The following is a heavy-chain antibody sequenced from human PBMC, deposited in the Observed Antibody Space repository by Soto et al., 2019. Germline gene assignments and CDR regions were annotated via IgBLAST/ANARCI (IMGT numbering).Heavy chain of an antibody. V-gene: IGHV4-30-2*01. D-gene: IGHD2-2*01. CDR2: LYHDGTT. CDR1: GTSISSGGYS. J-gene: IGHJ4*02. Sequence: QLQLQESGSGLVKPSQTLSLTCAVSGTSISSGGYSWSWIRQPPGRGLEWIGYLYHDGTTFYNPSLLSRVTRSVDRSKNQFSLKLISVTAADTAVYYCAASRYCSSTTCYFFDFWGLGTLVSVSS. CDR3: AASRYCSSTTCYFFDF.